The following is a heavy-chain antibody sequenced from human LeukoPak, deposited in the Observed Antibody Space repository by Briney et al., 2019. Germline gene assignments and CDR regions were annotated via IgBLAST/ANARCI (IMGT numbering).Heavy chain of an antibody. Sequence: PGGSLRLSCAASGFTFSNHWMSWVRQAPGKGREWVANIKPDGSGKYYVDSVKGRFTISRDNAKNSLYLQISSLRAEDTAVYYCARVGSFGSGSYAFDIWGQGTMVTVSS. J-gene: IGHJ3*02. CDR2: IKPDGSGK. CDR3: ARVGSFGSGSYAFDI. V-gene: IGHV3-7*01. CDR1: GFTFSNHW. D-gene: IGHD3-10*01.